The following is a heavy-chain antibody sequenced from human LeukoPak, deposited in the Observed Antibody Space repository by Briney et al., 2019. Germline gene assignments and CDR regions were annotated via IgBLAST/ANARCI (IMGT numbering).Heavy chain of an antibody. CDR1: GYSISSGYY. J-gene: IGHJ6*03. D-gene: IGHD1-26*01. V-gene: IGHV4-38-2*02. CDR3: ARVRGSSGSYEYYHYMDV. CDR2: IYHSGST. Sequence: SETLSLTCTVSGYSISSGYYWGWIRPPPGKGLEGIGSIYHSGSTYYNPSLKGRVTISVDTSKKQVSLKLSSVTAADTAVYYCARVRGSSGSYEYYHYMDVWGKGTTVTISS.